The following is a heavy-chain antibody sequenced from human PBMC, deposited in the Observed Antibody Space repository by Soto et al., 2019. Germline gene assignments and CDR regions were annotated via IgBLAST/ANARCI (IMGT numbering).Heavy chain of an antibody. CDR1: GFTFSNYG. D-gene: IGHD3-22*01. V-gene: IGHV3-33*08. CDR2: VVYDGSKK. Sequence: VGSLRLSCAASGFTFSNYGMDWVRQAPGKGLEWVAAVVYDGSKKYYADSVKGRFTVSRDNYKNTLFLEMNALRAEDTAVYYCARDRGYRRYFDSSGFWADSWGQGTLVTVSS. CDR3: ARDRGYRRYFDSSGFWADS. J-gene: IGHJ4*02.